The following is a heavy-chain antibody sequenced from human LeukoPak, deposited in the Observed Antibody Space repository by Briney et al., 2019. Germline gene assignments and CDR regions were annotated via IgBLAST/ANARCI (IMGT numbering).Heavy chain of an antibody. J-gene: IGHJ4*02. V-gene: IGHV3-21*06. D-gene: IGHD1-26*01. CDR2: ITSRGAYM. CDR3: ARGGGSLNF. Sequence: TGGSLSPSCAASGFSFRTSTMNWVRQAPGKGLELVSSITSRGAYMFHVESVQGRFTISRDNANNSLFLQLSSLRAEDTAVYYCARGGGSLNFWGQGTLVSVSP. CDR1: GFSFRTST.